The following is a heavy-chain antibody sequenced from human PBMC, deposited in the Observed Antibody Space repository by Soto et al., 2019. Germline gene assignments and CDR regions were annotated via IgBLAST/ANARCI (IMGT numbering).Heavy chain of an antibody. CDR2: IYYSGST. CDR3: ARETAAAGNLDYFDY. J-gene: IGHJ4*02. D-gene: IGHD6-13*01. V-gene: IGHV4-31*03. CDR1: GGSISSGGYY. Sequence: SETLSLTCTVSGGSISSGGYYWSWIRQHPGKGLEWIGYIYYSGSTYYNPSLKSRVTISVDTSKNQFSLKLSSVTAADTAVYYCARETAAAGNLDYFDYWGQGTLVTVSS.